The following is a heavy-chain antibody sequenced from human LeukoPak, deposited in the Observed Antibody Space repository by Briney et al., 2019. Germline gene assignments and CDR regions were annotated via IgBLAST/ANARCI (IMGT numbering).Heavy chain of an antibody. J-gene: IGHJ6*03. CDR2: ISSSSTI. V-gene: IGHV3-48*02. Sequence: PGGSLRLSCAAPGFTFSSYSMNWVRQAPGKGLEWVSYISSSSTIYYADSVKGRFTISRDNAKNSLYLQMNSLRDEDTAVYYCARVASSSWYSYYYMDVWGKGTTVTVSS. D-gene: IGHD6-13*01. CDR3: ARVASSSWYSYYYMDV. CDR1: GFTFSSYS.